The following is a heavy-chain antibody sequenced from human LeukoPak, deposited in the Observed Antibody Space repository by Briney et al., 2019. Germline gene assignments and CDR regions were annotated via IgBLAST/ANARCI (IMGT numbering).Heavy chain of an antibody. Sequence: GGSLRLSCAASGFTLSDYYMSWIRQAPGKGLEWVSYVSTSGNTKYYADSVKGRFAISRDNAKNSVYLQMNSLRGEDTAVYYCAKSAYYDFWSGYFVWVNWGQGTLVTVSS. CDR3: AKSAYYDFWSGYFVWVN. V-gene: IGHV3-11*04. CDR1: GFTLSDYY. D-gene: IGHD3-3*01. J-gene: IGHJ4*02. CDR2: VSTSGNTK.